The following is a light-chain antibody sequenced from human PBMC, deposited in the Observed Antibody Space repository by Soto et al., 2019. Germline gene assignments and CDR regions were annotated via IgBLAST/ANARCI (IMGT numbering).Light chain of an antibody. J-gene: IGKJ4*01. CDR3: QQRSNWPPGLT. CDR2: DAS. V-gene: IGKV3-11*01. CDR1: QSVSSY. Sequence: EIVLTQSPATLSLSPGERATLSCRASQSVSSYLAWYQQKPGQAPRLLIYDASNRATGIPARFSGSGSGTDLTLTISSLEPEDFAVYYWQQRSNWPPGLTFGGGTKVEIK.